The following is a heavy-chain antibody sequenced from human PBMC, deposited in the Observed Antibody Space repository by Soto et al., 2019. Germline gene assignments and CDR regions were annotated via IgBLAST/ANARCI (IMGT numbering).Heavy chain of an antibody. CDR3: ARGKRLLDRLFDY. Sequence: TSKTLSITCTISDSSVSSGTYYWCCIWQPPGKGLEWIGYIYYSGSTNYNPSLKSRVTISVDTSKNQFSLKLSSVTAADTAVYYCARGKRLLDRLFDYWGQGTLVTVS. CDR1: DSSVSSGTYY. V-gene: IGHV4-61*01. J-gene: IGHJ4*02. CDR2: IYYSGST. D-gene: IGHD3-3*01.